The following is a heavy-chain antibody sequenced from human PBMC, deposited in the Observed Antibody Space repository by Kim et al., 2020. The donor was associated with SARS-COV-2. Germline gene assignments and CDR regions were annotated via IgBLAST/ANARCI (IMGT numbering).Heavy chain of an antibody. CDR1: GFTFSSYG. D-gene: IGHD2-15*01. CDR2: IWYDGSNK. J-gene: IGHJ4*02. Sequence: GGSLRLSCAASGFTFSSYGMHWVRQAPGKGLEWVAVIWYDGSNKYYADSVKGRFTISRDNSKNTLYLQMNSLRAEDTAVYYCAGGGYCSGGSCDYYFDYWGQGTLVTVSS. V-gene: IGHV3-33*01. CDR3: AGGGYCSGGSCDYYFDY.